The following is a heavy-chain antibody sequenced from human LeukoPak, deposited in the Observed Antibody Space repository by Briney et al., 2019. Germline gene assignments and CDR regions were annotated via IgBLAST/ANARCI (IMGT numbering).Heavy chain of an antibody. D-gene: IGHD1-14*01. CDR1: GFSLSTNGVG. CDR2: IYWDDGK. J-gene: IGHJ4*02. Sequence: SGPTLVNPTQTLTLTCTLSGFSLSTNGVGVGWIRQPPGKALEWLTLIYWDDGKRYNPSLRSRLTVTKDISNSQVVLTMTNVDPVDTATYFCAHRLLGITTNWNHGYFDYWGQGMLVTVSP. CDR3: AHRLLGITTNWNHGYFDY. V-gene: IGHV2-5*02.